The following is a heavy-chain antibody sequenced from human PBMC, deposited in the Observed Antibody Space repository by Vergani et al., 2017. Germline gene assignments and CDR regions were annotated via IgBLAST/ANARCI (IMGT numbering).Heavy chain of an antibody. J-gene: IGHJ4*02. V-gene: IGHV4-39*01. Sequence: QLQLQQSGPGLVKPSETLFLTCTVSADSISSGSYYWGWIRQPPGKSLEWIGSIYYSGLTYYNPSLKSRVAISVDTSKTHFSLKVTSVTAADTAVHFCARQRPGSGWSPGNFDDWGQGILVTVSS. CDR3: ARQRPGSGWSPGNFDD. CDR2: IYYSGLT. CDR1: ADSISSGSYY. D-gene: IGHD6-19*01.